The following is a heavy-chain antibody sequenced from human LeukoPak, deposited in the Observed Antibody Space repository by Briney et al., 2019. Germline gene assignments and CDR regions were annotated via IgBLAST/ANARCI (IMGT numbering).Heavy chain of an antibody. J-gene: IGHJ4*02. D-gene: IGHD2-8*01. Sequence: GASVKVSCKASGGTFSSCTISWVRQAPGQGLEWMGGITPIFGTANYAQKFQGRVTITADESTSTAYMELSSLRSEDTAVYYCARGGLGYCTNGVCYNQFDYWGQGTLVTVSS. CDR2: ITPIFGTA. CDR3: ARGGLGYCTNGVCYNQFDY. CDR1: GGTFSSCT. V-gene: IGHV1-69*13.